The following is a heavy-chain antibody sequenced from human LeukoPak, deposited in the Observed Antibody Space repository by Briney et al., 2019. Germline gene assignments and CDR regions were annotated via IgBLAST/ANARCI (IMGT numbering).Heavy chain of an antibody. D-gene: IGHD2-21*01. V-gene: IGHV1-69*04. Sequence: SVKVSCKASGGTFSSFAISWVRQAPGQGLEWMGRIIPILDVPNYTQKFQERVTITSDKSTSTAYMELSSLRSDDTAVYYCARDRLWSRDYYYGMDVWGQGTTVTVSS. CDR2: IIPILDVP. J-gene: IGHJ6*02. CDR1: GGTFSSFA. CDR3: ARDRLWSRDYYYGMDV.